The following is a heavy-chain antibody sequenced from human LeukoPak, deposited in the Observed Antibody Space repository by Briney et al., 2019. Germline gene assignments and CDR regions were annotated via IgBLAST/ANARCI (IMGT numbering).Heavy chain of an antibody. Sequence: ASVKVSCKASGYTFSIYGITWVRQAPGQGLEWMGFISADSGNTNYAQKFQGRVTMTTDTSTSTAYMELRSLRSDDTAVYYCARGHYSGFDPWGQGTLVTVSS. CDR2: ISADSGNT. V-gene: IGHV1-18*01. J-gene: IGHJ5*02. CDR3: ARGHYSGFDP. CDR1: GYTFSIYG. D-gene: IGHD2-21*01.